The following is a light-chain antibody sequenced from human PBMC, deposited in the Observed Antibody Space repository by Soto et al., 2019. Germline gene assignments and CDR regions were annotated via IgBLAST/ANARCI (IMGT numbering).Light chain of an antibody. V-gene: IGKV3-20*01. CDR1: QSVISSY. Sequence: EVVLTQSPGSLSLSPGERATLSCRASQSVISSYLAWYQQKPGQAPRLLIYGASSRATGIPDRFSGSGSGTDFTLTISRLEPEDCAVYYCQQFGGSLTWTFGQGTK. CDR2: GAS. CDR3: QQFGGSLTWT. J-gene: IGKJ1*01.